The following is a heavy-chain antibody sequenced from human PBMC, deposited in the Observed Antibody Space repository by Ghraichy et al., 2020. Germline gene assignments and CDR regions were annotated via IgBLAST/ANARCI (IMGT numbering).Heavy chain of an antibody. CDR3: ATERTYYYDSSGYYFDY. D-gene: IGHD3-22*01. CDR1: GFTVSSNY. CDR2: IYSGGST. Sequence: GGSLRLSCAASGFTVSSNYMSWVRQAPGKGLEWVSVIYSGGSTYYADSVKGRFTISRDNSKNTLYLQMNSLRAEDTAVYYCATERTYYYDSSGYYFDYWGQGTLVTVSS. V-gene: IGHV3-53*01. J-gene: IGHJ4*02.